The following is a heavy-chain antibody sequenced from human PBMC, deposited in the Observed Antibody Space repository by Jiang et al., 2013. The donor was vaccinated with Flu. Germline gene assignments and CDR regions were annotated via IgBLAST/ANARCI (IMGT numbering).Heavy chain of an antibody. CDR1: GGTFSSYA. V-gene: IGHV1-69*06. J-gene: IGHJ2*01. D-gene: IGHD3-22*01. CDR3: ARRVETYYYDSSGYYSDWYFDL. Sequence: SGAEVKKPGSSVKVSCKASGGTFSSYAISWVRQAPGQGLEWMGGIIPIFGTANYAQKFQGRVTITADKSTSTAYMELSSLRSEDTAVYYCARRVETYYYDSSGYYSDWYFDLWGLAPWSLS. CDR2: IIPIFGTA.